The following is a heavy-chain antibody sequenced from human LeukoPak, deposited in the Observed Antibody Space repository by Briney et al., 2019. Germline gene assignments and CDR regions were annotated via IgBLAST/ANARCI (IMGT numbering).Heavy chain of an antibody. D-gene: IGHD4-11*01. CDR2: INWNGGST. CDR3: ARRLGSYSNYVGYYFDY. CDR1: GFTFDDYG. Sequence: PGGSLRLSCAASGFTFDDYGMSWVRQAPGKGLEWVSGINWNGGSTVYADSVKGRFTISRDNAKNSLYLQMNSLRAEDTALYHCARRLGSYSNYVGYYFDYWGQGTLVTVSS. V-gene: IGHV3-20*01. J-gene: IGHJ4*02.